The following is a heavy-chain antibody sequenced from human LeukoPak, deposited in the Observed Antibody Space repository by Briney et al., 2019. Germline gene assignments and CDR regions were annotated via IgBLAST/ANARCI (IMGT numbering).Heavy chain of an antibody. J-gene: IGHJ4*02. CDR3: ARALRYGGVEQQRAYLDY. V-gene: IGHV4-61*01. CDR1: GGSISSGSYY. CDR2: ILYSGST. D-gene: IGHD6-13*01. Sequence: SQTLSLTCTVSGGSISSGSYYWSWIRQPPGKGLEWIGHILYSGSTNYNSSLKSRVTILVDTSKNQFSLKLSSVTAADTAVYYCARALRYGGVEQQRAYLDYWGQGALVTVSS.